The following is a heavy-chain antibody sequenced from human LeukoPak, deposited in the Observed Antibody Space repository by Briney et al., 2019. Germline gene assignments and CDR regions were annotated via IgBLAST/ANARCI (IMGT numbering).Heavy chain of an antibody. CDR2: IYYSGST. V-gene: IGHV4-39*07. CDR1: GGSISSSSYY. CDR3: ARGRPDYYDSSGYYYAPIGYYYYYMDV. J-gene: IGHJ6*03. D-gene: IGHD3-22*01. Sequence: SETLSLTCTVSGGSISSSSYYWGWIRQPPGKGLEWIGSIYYSGSTYYNPSLKSRVTIPVDTSKNQFSLKLSSVTAADTAVYYCARGRPDYYDSSGYYYAPIGYYYYYMDVWGKGTTVTVSS.